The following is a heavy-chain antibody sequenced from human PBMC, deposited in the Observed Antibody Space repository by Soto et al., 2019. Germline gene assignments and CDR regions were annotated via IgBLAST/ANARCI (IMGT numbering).Heavy chain of an antibody. CDR3: ARDNTHYYGSGSEGYGMAV. V-gene: IGHV1-69*08. CDR2: IIPILGIA. J-gene: IGHJ6*02. CDR1: GGTFSSYT. Sequence: QVQLVQSGAEVKKTGSSVKVSCKASGGTFSSYTISWVRQAPGQGLEWMGRIIPILGIANYAQKFQGRVTITADKSTSTAYMELSSLRSEDTAVYYCARDNTHYYGSGSEGYGMAVWGQGTTVTVSS. D-gene: IGHD3-10*01.